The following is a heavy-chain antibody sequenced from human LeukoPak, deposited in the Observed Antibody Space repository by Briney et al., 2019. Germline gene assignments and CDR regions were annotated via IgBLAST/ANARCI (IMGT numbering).Heavy chain of an antibody. CDR1: GFTFSSSW. Sequence: GGSLRLSXAASGFTFSSSWMSWVRQAPGKGLEWVASIKEDGSEKQYVDSVKGRFTISRDNAKNSLYLQMNSLRVDDTAVYYCARDLSTSCYAYDYWGQGTLVTVSS. J-gene: IGHJ4*02. CDR2: IKEDGSEK. V-gene: IGHV3-7*01. D-gene: IGHD2-2*01. CDR3: ARDLSTSCYAYDY.